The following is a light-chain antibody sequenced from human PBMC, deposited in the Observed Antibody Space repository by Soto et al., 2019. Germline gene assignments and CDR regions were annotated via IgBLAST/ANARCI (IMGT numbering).Light chain of an antibody. Sequence: DIQMTQSASAVSASVGDRVTITCRASQSISGYLNWYQKKSGQAPRLLMYAASSLQSGVPSRFSGSGSGTDFTLTINSLQPEDVATYYCQNFNSGPYAFGQGTKVDI. V-gene: IGKV1-39*01. J-gene: IGKJ2*01. CDR1: QSISGY. CDR2: AAS. CDR3: QNFNSGPYA.